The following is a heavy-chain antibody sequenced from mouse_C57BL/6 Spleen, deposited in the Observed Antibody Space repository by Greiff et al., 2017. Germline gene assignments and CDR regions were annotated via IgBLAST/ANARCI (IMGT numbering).Heavy chain of an antibody. CDR2: ISSGGDYI. V-gene: IGHV5-9-1*02. D-gene: IGHD1-1*01. CDR3: TRDYGGSSWFAY. Sequence: EVQLVESGQGLVKPGGSLKLSCAASGFTFSSYAMSWVRQTPEKRLEWVAYISSGGDYIYYADTVKGRFTISRDNARNTLYLQMSSLKSEDTAMYYCTRDYGGSSWFAYWGQGTLVTVSA. J-gene: IGHJ3*01. CDR1: GFTFSSYA.